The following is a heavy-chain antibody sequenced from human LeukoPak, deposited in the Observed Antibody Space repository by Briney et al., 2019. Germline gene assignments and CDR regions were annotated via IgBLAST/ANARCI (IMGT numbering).Heavy chain of an antibody. D-gene: IGHD6-6*01. Sequence: GGSLRLSCAASGFTFSSYSMNWVRQAPGKGLEWVSSISSSSSYIYYADSVKGRFTISRDNAKNSLYLQMNSLRAEDTAVYYCARDLGGSSSDYYYYGMGVWGQGTTVTASS. CDR2: ISSSSSYI. J-gene: IGHJ6*02. CDR3: ARDLGGSSSDYYYYGMGV. V-gene: IGHV3-21*01. CDR1: GFTFSSYS.